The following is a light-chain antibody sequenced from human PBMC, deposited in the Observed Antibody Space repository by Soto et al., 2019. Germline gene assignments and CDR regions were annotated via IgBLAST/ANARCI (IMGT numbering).Light chain of an antibody. CDR1: QGISSH. Sequence: AIRMTQYPSSFSASTGDRVTITCRASQGISSHLAWYQVKPGKAPRLLIYTASYLESGVRCRFSGSGSGTDFTLTIRSLQSVDFVVYYCQQYFSYPLTFVVWNKLEIK. CDR2: TAS. J-gene: IGKJ4*01. V-gene: IGKV1-8*01. CDR3: QQYFSYPLT.